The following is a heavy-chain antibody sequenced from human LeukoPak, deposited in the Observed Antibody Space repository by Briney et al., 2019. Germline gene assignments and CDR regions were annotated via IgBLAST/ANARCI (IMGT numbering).Heavy chain of an antibody. Sequence: GGSLRLSCATSGFTFSNSWMSWVRQAPGKGLEWVASIKKDGSDKYFVDSVKGRFTISRDNARNTLYLQMNSLRAEDTALYYCARYSRHGLDVWGQGTTVTVSS. CDR1: GFTFSNSW. V-gene: IGHV3-7*02. CDR2: IKKDGSDK. J-gene: IGHJ6*02. D-gene: IGHD2-21*01. CDR3: ARYSRHGLDV.